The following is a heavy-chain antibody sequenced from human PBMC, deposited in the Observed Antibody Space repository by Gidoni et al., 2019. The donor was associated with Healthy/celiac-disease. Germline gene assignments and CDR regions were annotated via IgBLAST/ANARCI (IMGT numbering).Heavy chain of an antibody. CDR3: ARDGERDSSTHKGVDWFDP. Sequence: SQTLSLTCTVSGGSISSGGYYWSWIRQHPGKGLEWIGYIYYSGSTYYNPSLKSRVTISVDTSKNQFSLKLSSVTAADTAVYYCARDGERDSSTHKGVDWFDPWGQGTLVTVSS. V-gene: IGHV4-31*03. CDR1: GGSISSGGYY. CDR2: IYYSGST. D-gene: IGHD6-13*01. J-gene: IGHJ5*02.